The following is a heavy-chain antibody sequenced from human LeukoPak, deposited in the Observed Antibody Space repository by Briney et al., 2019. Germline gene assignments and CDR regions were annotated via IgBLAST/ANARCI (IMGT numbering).Heavy chain of an antibody. V-gene: IGHV3-74*01. Sequence: PGGSMRLSCAVSGFTFSSYWMHCVRQAPGKGLMWVSRVNTDGSHTNYADSVKGRFTISRDNAKNALYLQMNSLRAEDTAIYYCARGDLTFWGFPHWGQGALVTVSS. CDR3: ARGDLTFWGFPH. D-gene: IGHD7-27*01. J-gene: IGHJ4*02. CDR1: GFTFSSYW. CDR2: VNTDGSHT.